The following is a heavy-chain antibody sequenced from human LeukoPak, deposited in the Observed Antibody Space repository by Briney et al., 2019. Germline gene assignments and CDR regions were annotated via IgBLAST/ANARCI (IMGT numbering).Heavy chain of an antibody. D-gene: IGHD3-16*01. CDR3: ARETSIMITFGGLDY. Sequence: ASVKVSCKASGYTFTSYYMHWVRQAPGQGLEWMGIINPSGGSTSYAQKFQGRVTMTRDTSTGTVYMELSSLRSEDTAVYYCARETSIMITFGGLDYWGQGTLVTVSS. V-gene: IGHV1-46*01. J-gene: IGHJ4*02. CDR1: GYTFTSYY. CDR2: INPSGGST.